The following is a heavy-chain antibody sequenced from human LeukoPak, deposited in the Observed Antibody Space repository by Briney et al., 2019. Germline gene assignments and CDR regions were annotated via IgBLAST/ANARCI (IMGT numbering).Heavy chain of an antibody. CDR1: GFTFSSYG. V-gene: IGHV3-30*18. J-gene: IGHJ6*02. Sequence: EGSLRLSCAASGFTFSSYGMHWVRQAPGKGLEWVAVISYDGSNKYYADSVKGRFTISRDNSKNTLYLQMNSLRAEDTAVYYCAKDFYYYYGSAHYYYYGMDVWGQGTTVTVSS. CDR2: ISYDGSNK. D-gene: IGHD3-10*01. CDR3: AKDFYYYYGSAHYYYYGMDV.